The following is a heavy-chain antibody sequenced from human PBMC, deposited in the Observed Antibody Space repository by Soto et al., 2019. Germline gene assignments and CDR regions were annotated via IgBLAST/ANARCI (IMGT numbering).Heavy chain of an antibody. CDR3: ARGGWNWNDAFDI. J-gene: IGHJ3*02. Sequence: LSLTCAASGFTFSSYWMSWVRQAPWKGLEWVANIKQDGSEKYYVDSVKDRFTISRDNAKNSLYLQMNSLRAEDTAVYYCARGGWNWNDAFDIWGQGTMVTVSS. V-gene: IGHV3-7*03. D-gene: IGHD1-1*01. CDR1: GFTFSSYW. CDR2: IKQDGSEK.